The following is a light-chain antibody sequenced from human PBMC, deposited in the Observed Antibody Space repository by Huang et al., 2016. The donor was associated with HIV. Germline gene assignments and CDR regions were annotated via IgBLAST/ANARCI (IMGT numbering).Light chain of an antibody. Sequence: DIVMTQSPDSLAVSPGERATINCNSSQSVLYRLSKKNYLDWFQQKPGRPPKLLISWATTRESGVPDRFSGSGSGTDFTLTINNLQAEDVAVYFCLQYYSVPQTFGHGTKVEIK. V-gene: IGKV4-1*01. CDR3: LQYYSVPQT. J-gene: IGKJ1*01. CDR1: QSVLYRLSKKNY. CDR2: WAT.